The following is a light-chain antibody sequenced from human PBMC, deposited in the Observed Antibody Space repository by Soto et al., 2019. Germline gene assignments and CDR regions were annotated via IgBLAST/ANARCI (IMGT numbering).Light chain of an antibody. CDR1: SSDVGGCNY. J-gene: IGLJ1*01. CDR3: CSYAGSYTHV. CDR2: DVS. V-gene: IGLV2-11*01. Sequence: QSALTQPRSVSRSPGQSVTISCTGTSSDVGGCNYVSWYQQHPGKAPKLMIYDVSKRPSGVPDRFSGSKSGNTASLTISGLQAEDEADYYCCSYAGSYTHVFGTGTKVTVL.